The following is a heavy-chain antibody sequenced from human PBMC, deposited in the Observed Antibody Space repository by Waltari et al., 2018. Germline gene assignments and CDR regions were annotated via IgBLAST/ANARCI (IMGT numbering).Heavy chain of an antibody. J-gene: IGHJ3*02. Sequence: QVQLVQSGAEVKKPGSSVKVSCKASGGTFSSDALRWVRQAPGQGLEWMGGIIPVFETANYAQKFQGRVTITADKSTSTAYMELSSLRCEDTAVYYCARRGGSYFDAFDIWGQGTMVTVSS. CDR1: GGTFSSDA. CDR2: IIPVFETA. D-gene: IGHD1-26*01. V-gene: IGHV1-69*14. CDR3: ARRGGSYFDAFDI.